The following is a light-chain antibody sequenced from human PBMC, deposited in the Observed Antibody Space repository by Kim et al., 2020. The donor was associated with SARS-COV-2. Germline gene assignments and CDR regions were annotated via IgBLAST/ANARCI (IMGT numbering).Light chain of an antibody. J-gene: IGLJ2*01. V-gene: IGLV2-14*03. CDR3: SSYTSNSTVV. Sequence: GQTITDSCAGTSSDAGGHNYVSWYQQHQGKAPRLMIYDVSDRPSGVSHRFSDCKSGNTASLTISGLQVEDEADYYCSSYTSNSTVVFGGGTQLTVL. CDR2: DVS. CDR1: SSDAGGHNY.